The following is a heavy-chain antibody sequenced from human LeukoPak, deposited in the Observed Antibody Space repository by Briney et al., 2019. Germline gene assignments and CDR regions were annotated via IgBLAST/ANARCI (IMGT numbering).Heavy chain of an antibody. J-gene: IGHJ4*02. CDR1: RGSITNSSCY. D-gene: IGHD2-2*01. CDR2: IYSTGTT. V-gene: IGHV4-39*01. CDR3: ARRAVVPAAVSYFDN. Sequence: PSETLSLTCAVFRGSITNSSCYWGWIRQPPGKGLEWIGGIYSTGTTYYSPSLNSRITISMDTSKNQFSLRLASVTAADTALYYCARRAVVPAAVSYFDNWGQGTLVTVSS.